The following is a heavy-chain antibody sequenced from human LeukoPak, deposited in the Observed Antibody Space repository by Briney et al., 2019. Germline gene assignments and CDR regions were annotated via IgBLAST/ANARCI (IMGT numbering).Heavy chain of an antibody. CDR1: GFTFSSCG. V-gene: IGHV3-33*01. J-gene: IGHJ4*02. D-gene: IGHD6-19*01. Sequence: PGGSLRLSCAASGFTFSSCGMHWVRQAPGKGLEWVAVIWYDGSNKYYADSVKGRFTISRDNSKNTLYLQMNSLRAEDTAVYYCARDLTVAGLYYFDYWGQGTLVTVSS. CDR2: IWYDGSNK. CDR3: ARDLTVAGLYYFDY.